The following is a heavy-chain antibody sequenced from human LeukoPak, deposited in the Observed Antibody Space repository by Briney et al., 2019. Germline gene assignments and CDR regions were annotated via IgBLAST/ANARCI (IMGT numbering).Heavy chain of an antibody. CDR3: AKEYCSGASCYLDY. V-gene: IGHV3-23*01. CDR1: GFPFSSYA. J-gene: IGHJ4*02. D-gene: IGHD2-15*01. CDR2: ISGSGGST. Sequence: GGSLRLSCAASGFPFSSYAMSWVRQAPGKGLEWVSVISGSGGSTYYADSVKGRFTISRDNSKNTLFLQMNSLRAEDTAVYYCAKEYCSGASCYLDYWGQGTLVTVSS.